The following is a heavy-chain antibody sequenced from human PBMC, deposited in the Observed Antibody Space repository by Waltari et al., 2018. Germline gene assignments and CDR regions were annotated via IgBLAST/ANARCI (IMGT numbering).Heavy chain of an antibody. CDR3: ANSTLKGYY. J-gene: IGHJ4*02. CDR1: AFTFSKYS. V-gene: IGHV3-23*01. Sequence: EVQLLESGGGLAQPGGSLRLSCEASAFTFSKYSMRWVRQAPGKGREWMSGVMGSGDSTYYADSVTGRFTISRDNSKNTLYLQMNSLRAEDTAVYYCANSTLKGYYWGQGTLVTVSS. CDR2: VMGSGDST.